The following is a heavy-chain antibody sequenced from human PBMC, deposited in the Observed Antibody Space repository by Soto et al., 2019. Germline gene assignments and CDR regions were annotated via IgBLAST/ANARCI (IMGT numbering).Heavy chain of an antibody. CDR1: GFTFSSFG. CDR2: VSYDGSNK. V-gene: IGHV3-30*18. Sequence: QVQLVESGGGVVQPGRSLRLSCAASGFTFSSFGMHWVRQAPGKGLEWVAVVSYDGSNKYYADSVKGRFTISRDNSKNKLSLQINSLRAEDTAVFYCAKSGYSYAYSGHYYYYMDVWGKGTTVTVSS. CDR3: AKSGYSYAYSGHYYYYMDV. J-gene: IGHJ6*03. D-gene: IGHD5-18*01.